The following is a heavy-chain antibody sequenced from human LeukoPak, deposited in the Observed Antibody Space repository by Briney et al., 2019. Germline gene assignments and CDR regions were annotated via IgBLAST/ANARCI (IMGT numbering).Heavy chain of an antibody. V-gene: IGHV3-48*03. CDR1: GFTFSSYE. Sequence: PGGSLRLSCAASGFTFSSYEMTWVRQAPGKGLEWVSYISSGGTTIYYTDSVKGRFTMSRDNAKNTLYLQMNSLRVEDMAVYYCTRGFWGWEVDYWGQGTLATVSS. D-gene: IGHD3-3*01. J-gene: IGHJ4*02. CDR3: TRGFWGWEVDY. CDR2: ISSGGTTI.